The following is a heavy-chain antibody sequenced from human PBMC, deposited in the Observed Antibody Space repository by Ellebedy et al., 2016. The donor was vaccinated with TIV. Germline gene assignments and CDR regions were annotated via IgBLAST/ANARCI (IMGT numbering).Heavy chain of an antibody. V-gene: IGHV3-7*01. J-gene: IGHJ5*02. CDR2: TKQDGSEK. CDR1: GFTFSTYW. D-gene: IGHD3-10*01. CDR3: ERGRYGP. Sequence: PGGSLRLSCAASGFTFSTYWMGWVRQAAGKGLEWVANTKQDGSEKYYVDSVMGRFTISRDNAKNSLYLQMNSLRDGDTAVYYCERGRYGPWGQGTLVTVSS.